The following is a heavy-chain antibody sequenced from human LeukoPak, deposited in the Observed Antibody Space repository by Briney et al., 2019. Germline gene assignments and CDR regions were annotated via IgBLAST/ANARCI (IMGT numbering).Heavy chain of an antibody. V-gene: IGHV3-30*02. J-gene: IGHJ4*02. Sequence: GGSLRLSCAASGFTFSSYGMHWVRQAPGKGLEWVAFIRYDGSNKYYADSVKGRFTISRDNSKNTLYLQMNNLRAEDTAVYYCAKDIPIYYYDSSGFDYWGQGTLVTVSP. CDR3: AKDIPIYYYDSSGFDY. CDR2: IRYDGSNK. CDR1: GFTFSSYG. D-gene: IGHD3-22*01.